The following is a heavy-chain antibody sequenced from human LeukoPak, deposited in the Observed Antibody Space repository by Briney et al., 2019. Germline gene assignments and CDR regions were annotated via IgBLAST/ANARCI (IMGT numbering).Heavy chain of an antibody. CDR3: ARDADNYYDSSGYSDY. CDR1: GFTFSSYS. Sequence: GGSLRLSCAASGFTFSSYSMNWVRQAPGKGLEWVSSISSSSSYIYYADSVKSRFTISRDNAMNSLYLQMNSLRAEDTAVYYCARDADNYYDSSGYSDYWGQGTLVTVSS. V-gene: IGHV3-21*01. CDR2: ISSSSSYI. J-gene: IGHJ4*02. D-gene: IGHD3-22*01.